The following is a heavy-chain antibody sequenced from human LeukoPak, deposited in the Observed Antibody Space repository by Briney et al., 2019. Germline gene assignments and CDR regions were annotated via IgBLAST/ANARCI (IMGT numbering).Heavy chain of an antibody. CDR1: GYSISRGYY. CDR2: IYHSGST. J-gene: IGHJ4*02. Sequence: PSETLSLTCAVSGYSISRGYYWGWIRQAPGKGLEWIGSIYHSGSTQYDPSLKSRLIISVDTSKNQFSLKLSSVTAADTAVYFCARHPFDRVFFDYWGPGTLVTVSS. D-gene: IGHD3-10*01. CDR3: ARHPFDRVFFDY. V-gene: IGHV4-38-2*01.